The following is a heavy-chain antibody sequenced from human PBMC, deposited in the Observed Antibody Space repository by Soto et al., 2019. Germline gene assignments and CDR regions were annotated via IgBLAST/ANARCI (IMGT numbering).Heavy chain of an antibody. CDR1: GGSISSYY. Sequence: QVQLQESGPGLVKPSETLSLTCTVSGGSISSYYWSWIRQPPGKGLEWIGYIYYSGSTNYNPSLTSRVTISVDTSKNQFSLKLSSVTAADTAVYYCARGLEGAYSYGQNYYYYGMDVWGQGTTVTVSS. D-gene: IGHD5-18*01. CDR3: ARGLEGAYSYGQNYYYYGMDV. V-gene: IGHV4-59*01. J-gene: IGHJ6*02. CDR2: IYYSGST.